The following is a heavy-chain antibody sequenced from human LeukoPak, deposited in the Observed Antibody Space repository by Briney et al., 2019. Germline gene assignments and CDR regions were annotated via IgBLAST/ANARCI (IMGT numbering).Heavy chain of an antibody. J-gene: IGHJ6*02. V-gene: IGHV4-31*03. D-gene: IGHD2-15*01. Sequence: SETLSLTCTVSGGSISSGGYSWSWLRQHPGKGLEWIGYIYYSGSTYYNPSLKSRVTISVDTSKNQFSLKLSSVTAADTAVYCCARDRTLDVWGQGTTVTVSS. CDR3: ARDRTLDV. CDR2: IYYSGST. CDR1: GGSISSGGYS.